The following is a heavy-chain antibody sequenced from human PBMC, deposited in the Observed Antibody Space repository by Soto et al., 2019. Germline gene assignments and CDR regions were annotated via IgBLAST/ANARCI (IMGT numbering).Heavy chain of an antibody. CDR3: ARRRGYDWDWYFDL. Sequence: QVQLQESGPGLVKPSQTLSLTCTVSGGSISSGDYYWRWIRQPPGKGLEWIGYIYYRGSTYYNPSLKSRVTISVDTSKNQFSLKLSSVTAADTAVYYCARRRGYDWDWYFDLWGRGTLVTVSS. CDR1: GGSISSGDYY. D-gene: IGHD5-12*01. CDR2: IYYRGST. J-gene: IGHJ2*01. V-gene: IGHV4-30-4*01.